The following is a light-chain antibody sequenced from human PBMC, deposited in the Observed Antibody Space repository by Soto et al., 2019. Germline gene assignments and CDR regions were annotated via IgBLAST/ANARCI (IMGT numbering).Light chain of an antibody. CDR3: NSFRVSHLYV. CDR1: STDVGGYNA. Sequence: QSVLSQPACVSLSPGQTITISCTGTSTDVGGYNAVSLYQHHPGKAPKLIIYEVTHRPSGVSDRFSASKSGNTASLTISGLQAEDEADYYCNSFRVSHLYVFGTGTKVTVL. CDR2: EVT. J-gene: IGLJ1*01. V-gene: IGLV2-14*01.